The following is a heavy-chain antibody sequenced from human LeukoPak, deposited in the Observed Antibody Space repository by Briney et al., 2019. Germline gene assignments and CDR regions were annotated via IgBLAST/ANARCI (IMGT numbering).Heavy chain of an antibody. CDR1: GFTFSSYS. D-gene: IGHD3-22*01. CDR3: ARDWAYDSSGYSHDY. J-gene: IGHJ4*02. CDR2: ISSSSSYI. Sequence: GGSLRLSCAASGFTFSSYSMNWVRQAPGKGLEWVSSISSSSSYIYYADSVKGRFTISRDNSKNTLYLQMNSLRAEDTAVYYCARDWAYDSSGYSHDYWGQGTLVTVSS. V-gene: IGHV3-21*01.